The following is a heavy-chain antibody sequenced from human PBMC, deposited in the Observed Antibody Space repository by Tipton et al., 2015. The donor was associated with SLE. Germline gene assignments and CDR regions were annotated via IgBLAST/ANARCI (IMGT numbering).Heavy chain of an antibody. CDR2: IYHSGST. CDR1: GYSISSGFY. J-gene: IGHJ6*02. CDR3: ARDADYYYFGMDI. Sequence: TLSLTCTVSGYSISSGFYWGWIRQPPGKGLEWIGNIYHSGSTFYNPSLKSRVTISVDTAKNQFSLRLTSVTAADSAVYYCARDADYYYFGMDIWGRGTTVTVSS. V-gene: IGHV4-38-2*02.